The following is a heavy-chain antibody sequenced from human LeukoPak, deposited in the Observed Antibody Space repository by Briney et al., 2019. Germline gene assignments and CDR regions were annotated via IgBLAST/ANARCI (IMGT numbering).Heavy chain of an antibody. D-gene: IGHD3-10*01. CDR1: GFTFNSYG. Sequence: TGGSLRLSCATSGFTFNSYGMNCVRQAPGKGLEWVAVISYDGSNKYYADSVKGRFTISRDNSKNTLYLQMNSLRAEDTAVYYCYTMVRGANFGYWGQGTLVTVSS. J-gene: IGHJ4*02. CDR3: YTMVRGANFGY. CDR2: ISYDGSNK. V-gene: IGHV3-30*03.